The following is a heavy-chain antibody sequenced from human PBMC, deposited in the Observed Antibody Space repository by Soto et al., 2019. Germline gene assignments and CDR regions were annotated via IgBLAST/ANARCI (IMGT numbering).Heavy chain of an antibody. D-gene: IGHD5-18*01. CDR1: GFTFSSFA. Sequence: GGSLRLSCAASGFTFSSFAMSWVRQAPGKGLEWVSTISISGSGTYYADSVRGRFTISRDNSKNTLYLQMNSLRVEDTAVYYCAKFGNNYGEHDYWGQGTLVTVSS. V-gene: IGHV3-23*05. CDR3: AKFGNNYGEHDY. J-gene: IGHJ4*02. CDR2: ISISGSGT.